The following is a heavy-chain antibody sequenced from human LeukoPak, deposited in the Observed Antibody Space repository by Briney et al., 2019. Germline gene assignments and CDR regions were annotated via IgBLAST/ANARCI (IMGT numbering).Heavy chain of an antibody. D-gene: IGHD6-19*01. Sequence: GGSLGLSCAASGFIFSDHYMDWVRQAPGKGLEWVSSISSSSSYIYYADSVKGRSTISRDNAKNSLYLQMNSLRAEDTAVYYCARLIAVAASLGQGTLVTVSS. CDR2: ISSSSSYI. V-gene: IGHV3-21*01. CDR1: GFIFSDHY. CDR3: ARLIAVAAS. J-gene: IGHJ5*02.